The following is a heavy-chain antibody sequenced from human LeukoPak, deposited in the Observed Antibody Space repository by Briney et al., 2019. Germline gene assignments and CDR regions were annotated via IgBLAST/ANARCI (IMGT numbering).Heavy chain of an antibody. J-gene: IGHJ4*01. CDR3: ARDHRYAFDN. CDR1: GFNFIDYS. V-gene: IGHV3-48*01. D-gene: IGHD5-12*01. Sequence: GGSLRLSCAASGFNFIDYSMNWVRQAPGRGREGSSYVGISSGNAKYADSVKGRFTISRDKARNSLYLQMNSLRVEDTAVYYGARDHRYAFDNWGHGTLVTVSS. CDR2: VGISSGNA.